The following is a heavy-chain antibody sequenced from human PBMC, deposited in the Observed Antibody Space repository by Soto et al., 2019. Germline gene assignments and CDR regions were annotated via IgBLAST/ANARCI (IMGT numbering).Heavy chain of an antibody. CDR2: INAYSTYT. Sequence: QVQLVQSGAEVKKPGTSVKVSCKASGYTFSSYGFSWVRQAPGQGLEWMGWINAYSTYTDYAQNLQGRVTMTTDRSTSTAYMELRSLRSDDTAVYYCARDDSSGPGRFDPWGQGTLVTVS. D-gene: IGHD3-22*01. CDR3: ARDDSSGPGRFDP. J-gene: IGHJ5*02. V-gene: IGHV1-18*01. CDR1: GYTFSSYG.